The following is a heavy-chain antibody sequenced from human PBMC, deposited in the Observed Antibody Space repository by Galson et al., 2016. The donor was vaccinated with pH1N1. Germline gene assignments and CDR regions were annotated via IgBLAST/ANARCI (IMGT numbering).Heavy chain of an antibody. CDR1: GYTLTDYY. Sequence: SVKVSCKASGYTLTDYYIHWVRQAPGKGLEWMGWINPNSDVTKYAQKFQDRVTMTRDTSINTAYVELSGLTSDDTAVYYCARDSKGGIPFHYWGQGTLVTLSS. V-gene: IGHV1-2*02. CDR2: INPNSDVT. J-gene: IGHJ4*02. CDR3: ARDSKGGIPFHY. D-gene: IGHD1-26*01.